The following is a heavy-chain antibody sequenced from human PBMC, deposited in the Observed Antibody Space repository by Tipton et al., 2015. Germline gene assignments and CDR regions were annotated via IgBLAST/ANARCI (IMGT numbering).Heavy chain of an antibody. CDR1: GGSISSSSYY. CDR3: ARHLEHGMDV. Sequence: TLSLTCTVSGGSISSSSYYWGWIRQPPGKGLEWIGSISYSGSTYYNPSLKSRVTISVGSSKTHFSLNLSSVTAADTAVYFCARHLEHGMDVWGQGTTVIVSS. J-gene: IGHJ6*02. V-gene: IGHV4-39*01. CDR2: ISYSGST.